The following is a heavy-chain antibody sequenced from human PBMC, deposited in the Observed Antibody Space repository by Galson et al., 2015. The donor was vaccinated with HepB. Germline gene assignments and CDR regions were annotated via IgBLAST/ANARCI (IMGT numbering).Heavy chain of an antibody. J-gene: IGHJ4*02. D-gene: IGHD6-19*01. V-gene: IGHV3-7*03. CDR3: ARDLFGIGWYGGY. Sequence: SLRLSCAASGFTFSKHWMSWVRQAPGKGPEWVANIKQDGSEKYYVDSVKGRFTISRDNAKNSLYLQMNSLRAEGTAVYYCARDLFGIGWYGGYWGQGTLVTVSS. CDR2: IKQDGSEK. CDR1: GFTFSKHW.